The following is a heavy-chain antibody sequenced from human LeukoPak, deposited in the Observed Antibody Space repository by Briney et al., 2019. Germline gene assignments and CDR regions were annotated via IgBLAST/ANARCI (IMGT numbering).Heavy chain of an antibody. Sequence: GESLKISCKGSGYRFTTYWIGWVRQMPGKGLEWMGNIYPGDSDTRYSPSFQGQVTISADKSISTAYLQWSSLKASDTAMYYCARQSRTTVVTGIDYWGQGTLVTVSS. CDR3: ARQSRTTVVTGIDY. CDR2: IYPGDSDT. CDR1: GYRFTTYW. V-gene: IGHV5-51*01. D-gene: IGHD4-23*01. J-gene: IGHJ4*02.